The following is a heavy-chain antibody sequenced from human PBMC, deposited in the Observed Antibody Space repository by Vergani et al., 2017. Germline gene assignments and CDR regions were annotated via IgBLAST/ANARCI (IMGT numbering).Heavy chain of an antibody. CDR2: IYYSGST. CDR3: ARVADYDSSGYYYPVYFDY. CDR1: GGSISSGGYY. V-gene: IGHV4-31*03. Sequence: QVQLQESGPGLVKPSQTLSLTCTVSGGSISSGGYYWSWIRQHPGKGLEWIGYIYYSGSTYYNPSLKSRVTISVDTSKNQFSLKLSSVTAADTAVYYCARVADYDSSGYYYPVYFDYWGQGTLVTVSS. J-gene: IGHJ4*02. D-gene: IGHD3-22*01.